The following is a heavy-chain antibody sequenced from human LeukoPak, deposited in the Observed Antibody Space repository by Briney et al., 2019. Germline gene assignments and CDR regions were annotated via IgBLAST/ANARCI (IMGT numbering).Heavy chain of an antibody. CDR2: IIPIFGTA. CDR3: ARADPSRGLYYYYGMDV. Sequence: ASVKVYCKASGGTFSSYDISWVRQAPGQGLEWMGGIIPIFGTANYAQKFQGRVTITADKSTSTAYMELSSLRSEDTAVYYCARADPSRGLYYYYGMDVWGKGTTVTVSS. V-gene: IGHV1-69*06. J-gene: IGHJ6*04. CDR1: GGTFSSYD. D-gene: IGHD2-2*01.